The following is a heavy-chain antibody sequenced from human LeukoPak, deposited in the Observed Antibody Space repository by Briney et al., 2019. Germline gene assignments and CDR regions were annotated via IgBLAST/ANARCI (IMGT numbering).Heavy chain of an antibody. CDR1: GFTFSTYW. Sequence: GGSLRLSCAASGFTFSTYWMHWVRQVPGKGLVWVSRINTDGRSTSYPDSVKGRFTISRDNAKNTLYLQMNSLRAEDTAVYYCARDVWGDRDSYFDYWGRGILVTVSS. CDR2: INTDGRST. D-gene: IGHD2-21*01. CDR3: ARDVWGDRDSYFDY. J-gene: IGHJ4*02. V-gene: IGHV3-74*01.